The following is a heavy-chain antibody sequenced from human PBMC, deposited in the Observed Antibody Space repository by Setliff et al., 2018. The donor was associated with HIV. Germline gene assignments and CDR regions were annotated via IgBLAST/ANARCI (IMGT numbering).Heavy chain of an antibody. Sequence: GGSLRLSCAASGFTFSNAWMSWVRQAPGKGLEWVGRIKSKTDGGTTDYAAPVKGRFTISRDDSKNTLYLQMNSLKTEDTAVYYCSRDDLYGGNSFDYWGQGTLVTVSS. J-gene: IGHJ4*02. CDR1: GFTFSNAW. CDR2: IKSKTDGGTT. D-gene: IGHD4-17*01. CDR3: SRDDLYGGNSFDY. V-gene: IGHV3-15*01.